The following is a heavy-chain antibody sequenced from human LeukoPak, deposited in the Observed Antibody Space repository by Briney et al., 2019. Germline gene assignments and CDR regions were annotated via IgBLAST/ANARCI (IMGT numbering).Heavy chain of an antibody. CDR1: GYTFTSYG. V-gene: IGHV1-18*01. CDR3: AREGPDCSSTSCYSPYSSAPTFDY. J-gene: IGHJ4*02. D-gene: IGHD2-2*02. CDR2: ISAYNGNT. Sequence: VASVKVSCKASGYTFTSYGISWVRQAPGQGLEWMGWISAYNGNTNYAQKLQGRVTMTTDTSTSTAYMELRSLRSDDTAVYYCAREGPDCSSTSCYSPYSSAPTFDYWGQGTLVTVSS.